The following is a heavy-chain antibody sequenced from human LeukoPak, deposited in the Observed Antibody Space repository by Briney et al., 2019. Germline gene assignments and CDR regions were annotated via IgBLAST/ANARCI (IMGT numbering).Heavy chain of an antibody. CDR2: INHSGST. Sequence: PSETLSLTCAVYGGSFSGYYWSWIRQPPGKGLEWIGEINHSGSTNYNPSLKSRVTISVDTSKNQFSLKLSSVTAADTAVYYCARHAIGYCSGGSCYSSRFDYWGQGTLVTVSS. CDR1: GGSFSGYY. D-gene: IGHD2-15*01. J-gene: IGHJ4*02. CDR3: ARHAIGYCSGGSCYSSRFDY. V-gene: IGHV4-34*01.